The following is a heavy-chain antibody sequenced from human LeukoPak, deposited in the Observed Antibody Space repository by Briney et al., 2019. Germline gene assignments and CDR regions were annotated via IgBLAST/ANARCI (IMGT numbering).Heavy chain of an antibody. CDR2: TYYRSKWYN. J-gene: IGHJ4*01. V-gene: IGHV6-1*01. CDR3: ARVHSGSYSDFDY. CDR1: GDSVSSSSAA. D-gene: IGHD1-26*01. Sequence: SQTLSLTCAISGDSVSSSSAAWNWIRQSPSGGLEWLGRTYYRSKWYNDYAVSVKSRITINPDTSKNQFSLQLNSVTPEDTAVYYCARVHSGSYSDFDYWGHGTLVTVSS.